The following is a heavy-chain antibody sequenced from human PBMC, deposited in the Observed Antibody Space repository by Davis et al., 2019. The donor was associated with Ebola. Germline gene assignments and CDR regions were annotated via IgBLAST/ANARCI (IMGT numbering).Heavy chain of an antibody. D-gene: IGHD3-16*01. V-gene: IGHV4-59*08. J-gene: IGHJ4*02. CDR3: ARLSEATAGGGIDY. CDR1: GGSISSYY. Sequence: SETLSLTCTVSGGSISSYYWSWIRQPPGKGLEWIGYIYYSGSTNYNPSLKSRVTISVDTSKNQFSLKLSSVTAADTAVYYCARLSEATAGGGIDYWGQGTLVTVSS. CDR2: IYYSGST.